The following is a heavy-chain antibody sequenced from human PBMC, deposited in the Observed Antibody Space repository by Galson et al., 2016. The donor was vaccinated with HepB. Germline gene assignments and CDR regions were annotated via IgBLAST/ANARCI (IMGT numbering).Heavy chain of an antibody. CDR1: GFNFNMYT. CDR2: ITPGSTYT. J-gene: IGHJ5*02. CDR3: ARVVTPMAAANRGFGS. Sequence: SLRLSCAASGFNFNMYTMTWVRQAPGKGLEWVSSITPGSTYTPFPDSVKGRFTISRDDAENSLYLHMNSLRAEDTALYYCARVVTPMAAANRGFGSWGQGTQVVVSS. V-gene: IGHV3-21*01. D-gene: IGHD6-13*01.